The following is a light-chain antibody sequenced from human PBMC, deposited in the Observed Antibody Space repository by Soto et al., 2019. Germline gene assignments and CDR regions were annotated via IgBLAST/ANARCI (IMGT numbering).Light chain of an antibody. CDR3: QPSNNWQLT. CDR1: QGIGDT. CDR2: DTS. J-gene: IGKJ4*01. V-gene: IGKV3-15*01. Sequence: VMRQSPATLSVSPGEGAILSCRASQGIGDTLAWYQHKPGQTPRLLIYDTSTKDTGVLIRFSGSRSGEEFTVNINSLQSEDFAVYYCQPSNNWQLTFGGGTKVDIK.